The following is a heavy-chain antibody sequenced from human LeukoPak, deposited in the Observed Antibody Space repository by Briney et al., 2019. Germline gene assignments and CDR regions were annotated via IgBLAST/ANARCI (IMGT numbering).Heavy chain of an antibody. V-gene: IGHV1-2*02. CDR2: IDPYNGDI. Sequence: GASVKVSCKASGNTFNAYYMHWVRQAPGQGLEWMGWIDPYNGDIKYAEKSQGRVTMTRDTSIGTVYLELSRLTSDDTAVYYCAGRRDGYIKATFNIWGQGTMVTVSS. CDR1: GNTFNAYY. CDR3: AGRRDGYIKATFNI. D-gene: IGHD5-24*01. J-gene: IGHJ3*02.